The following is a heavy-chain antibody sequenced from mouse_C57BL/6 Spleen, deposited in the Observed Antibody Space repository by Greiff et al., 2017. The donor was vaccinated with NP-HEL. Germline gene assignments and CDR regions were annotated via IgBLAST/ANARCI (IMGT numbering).Heavy chain of an antibody. V-gene: IGHV1-4*01. J-gene: IGHJ4*01. D-gene: IGHD2-4*01. Sequence: QVQLQQSGAELARPGASVKMSCKASGYTFTSYTMHWVKQRPGQGLEWIGYINPSSGYTKYNQKFKDKATLTADKSSSTAYMQLSSLTSEDSAVYYCARSEYDYDGCGGYAMDYWGQGTSVTVSS. CDR1: GYTFTSYT. CDR2: INPSSGYT. CDR3: ARSEYDYDGCGGYAMDY.